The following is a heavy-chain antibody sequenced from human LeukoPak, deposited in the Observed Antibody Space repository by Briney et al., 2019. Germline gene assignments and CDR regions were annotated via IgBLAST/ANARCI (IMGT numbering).Heavy chain of an antibody. D-gene: IGHD6-19*01. Sequence: GGSLRLSCAASGFTFSSYSMNWVRQAPGKGLEWVSSISSSSSYIYYADSVKGRFTISRDNAKNSLYLQMNSLRAEGTAVYYCAREPIAVAGTLDYWGQGTLVTVSS. V-gene: IGHV3-21*01. CDR3: AREPIAVAGTLDY. CDR2: ISSSSSYI. J-gene: IGHJ4*02. CDR1: GFTFSSYS.